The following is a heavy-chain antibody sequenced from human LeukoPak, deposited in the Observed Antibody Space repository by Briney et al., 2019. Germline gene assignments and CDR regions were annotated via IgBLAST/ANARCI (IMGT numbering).Heavy chain of an antibody. D-gene: IGHD2-15*01. J-gene: IGHJ6*03. CDR1: GGSIISYY. CDR3: AREWRGRYYYYYMDV. Sequence: PSETLSLTCTVSGGSIISYYWSWIRQPPGKGLEWIGYIYYSGSTNYNPSLKSRVTISVDTSKNQFSLKLSSVTAADTAVYYCAREWRGRYYYYYMDVWGKGTTVTVSS. V-gene: IGHV4-59*01. CDR2: IYYSGST.